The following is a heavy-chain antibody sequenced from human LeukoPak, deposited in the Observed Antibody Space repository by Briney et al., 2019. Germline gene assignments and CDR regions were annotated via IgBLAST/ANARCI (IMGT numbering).Heavy chain of an antibody. CDR2: IRNKANGYTT. J-gene: IGHJ4*02. CDR1: GFTFSDHY. D-gene: IGHD7-27*01. V-gene: IGHV3-72*01. CDR3: MRGFGINWESHFFVY. Sequence: GGSLRLSCAASGFTFSDHYMDWVRQAPGKGLEWVGRIRNKANGYTTEYATSVKGRFTISRDDSKNSLYLQMNSLETEDTALYYCMRGFGINWESHFFVYWGQRTLVTVSS.